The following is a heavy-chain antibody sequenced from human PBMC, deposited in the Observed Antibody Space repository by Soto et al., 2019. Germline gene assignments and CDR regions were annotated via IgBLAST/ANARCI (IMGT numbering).Heavy chain of an antibody. V-gene: IGHV4-39*01. Sequence: SAPLSLACTVSGGSISSSSYCWGWIRQPPGKGLEWIGSIYYSGGAYYNPSLKSRVTISVDTSKNQFSLKLSSVTAADTAVYYCARRSSSWANWFDPWGQGTLVTVSS. CDR2: IYYSGGA. D-gene: IGHD6-13*01. J-gene: IGHJ5*02. CDR1: GGSISSSSYC. CDR3: ARRSSSWANWFDP.